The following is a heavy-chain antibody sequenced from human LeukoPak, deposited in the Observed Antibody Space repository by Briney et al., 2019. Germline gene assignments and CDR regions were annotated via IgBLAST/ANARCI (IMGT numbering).Heavy chain of an antibody. CDR2: INPNSGGT. Sequence: ASVKVSCKASGYTFTGYYIHWVRQAPGQGLEWMGWINPNSGGTNYAQKFQGRVTMTRDTSISTAYMELSRLRSDDTAVYYCARGPLIKMTTLQFNWFDPWGQGTLVTVSS. J-gene: IGHJ5*02. V-gene: IGHV1-2*02. CDR1: GYTFTGYY. CDR3: ARGPLIKMTTLQFNWFDP. D-gene: IGHD5-24*01.